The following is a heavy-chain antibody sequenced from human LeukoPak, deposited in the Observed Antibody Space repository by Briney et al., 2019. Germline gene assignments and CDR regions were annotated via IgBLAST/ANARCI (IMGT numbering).Heavy chain of an antibody. D-gene: IGHD6-13*01. V-gene: IGHV3-30*04. CDR2: ISYDGSNK. Sequence: PGGSLRLSCAASGFTFRSYAMHWVRRAPGKGLEWVSVISYDGSNKYYADSVKGRFTISRDNSNNTLYLQMNSLRVEDTAVYYCARTVSSSWYEGFFEYWGQGTLVTVSS. CDR1: GFTFRSYA. J-gene: IGHJ4*02. CDR3: ARTVSSSWYEGFFEY.